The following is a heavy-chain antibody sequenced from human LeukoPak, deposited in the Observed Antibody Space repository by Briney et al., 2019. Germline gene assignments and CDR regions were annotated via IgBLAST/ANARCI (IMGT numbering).Heavy chain of an antibody. CDR2: IYYSGST. V-gene: IGHV4-39*01. CDR3: ARLLSYYDSSGWIDY. Sequence: SETLSLTCTVSGGSISSSSYYWGWIRQPPGKGLEWIGSIYYSGSTYYNPSLKSRVTISVDTSKNQFSLKLSSVTAADTAVYYCARLLSYYDSSGWIDYWGQGTLVTVSS. D-gene: IGHD3-22*01. J-gene: IGHJ4*02. CDR1: GGSISSSSYY.